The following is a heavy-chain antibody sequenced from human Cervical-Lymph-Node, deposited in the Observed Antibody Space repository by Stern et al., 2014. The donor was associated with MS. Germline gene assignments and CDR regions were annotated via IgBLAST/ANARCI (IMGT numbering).Heavy chain of an antibody. V-gene: IGHV3-33*01. CDR2: IWYDGSNK. CDR3: ARVPYEAAAFDY. Sequence: VQLLESGGGVVQPGRSLRLSCAASGFTFSSYGMHWVRQAPGKGLEWVAVIWYDGSNKYYADSVKGRFTISRDNSKNTLYLQMNSLRAEDTAVYYCARVPYEAAAFDYWGQGTLVTVSS. J-gene: IGHJ4*02. CDR1: GFTFSSYG. D-gene: IGHD3-3*01.